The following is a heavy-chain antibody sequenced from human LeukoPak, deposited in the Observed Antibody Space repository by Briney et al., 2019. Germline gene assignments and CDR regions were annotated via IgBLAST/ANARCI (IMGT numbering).Heavy chain of an antibody. CDR1: GYNFPTYS. CDR2: VYPGDSAP. Sequence: HGESLKISCKGSGYNFPTYSIGWVPQMPGKGLEWMGIVYPGDSAPRYSPSFQGQVTISADKSISTAFLQRNSLKASDTAMYYCARYWFGELGGVDNWGQGTLVTVSS. J-gene: IGHJ4*02. D-gene: IGHD3-10*01. CDR3: ARYWFGELGGVDN. V-gene: IGHV5-51*01.